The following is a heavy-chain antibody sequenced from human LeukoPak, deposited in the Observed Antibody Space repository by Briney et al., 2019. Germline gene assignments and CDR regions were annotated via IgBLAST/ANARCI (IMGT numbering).Heavy chain of an antibody. Sequence: GESLKISCKGSGYSFTSYWIGWVRQMPGKGLEWMGIIYPGDSDTRYSPSFQGRVTISADKSISTAYLQWSSLKASDTAMYYCARQSGSYLDPFQHWGQGTLVTVSS. V-gene: IGHV5-51*01. J-gene: IGHJ1*01. CDR3: ARQSGSYLDPFQH. CDR2: IYPGDSDT. D-gene: IGHD3-3*01. CDR1: GYSFTSYW.